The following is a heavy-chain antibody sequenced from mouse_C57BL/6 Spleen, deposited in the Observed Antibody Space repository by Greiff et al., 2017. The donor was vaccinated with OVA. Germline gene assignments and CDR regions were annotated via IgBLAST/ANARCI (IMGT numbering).Heavy chain of an antibody. V-gene: IGHV6-3*01. CDR1: GFTFSNYW. CDR2: IRLKSDNYAT. CDR3: TVSDV. Sequence: EVKLMESGGGLVQPGGSMKLSCVASGFTFSNYWMNWVRQSPEKGLEWVAQIRLKSDNYATHYAESVKGRFTISRDDSKSGVYLQMNNLRAEDTGIYYCTVSDVWGTGTTVTVSS. J-gene: IGHJ1*03.